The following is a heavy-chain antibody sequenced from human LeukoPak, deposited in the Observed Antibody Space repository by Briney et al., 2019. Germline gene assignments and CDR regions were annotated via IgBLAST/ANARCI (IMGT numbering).Heavy chain of an antibody. Sequence: ASVKVSCKASGYTFTGYFMHWVRQAPGQGLEWMGWINPNSGGTNYAQKFQGRVTMTRDTSISTAYMELSRLRSDDTAVYYCARVASGWYGGYFDYWGQGTLVTVSS. CDR1: GYTFTGYF. J-gene: IGHJ4*02. D-gene: IGHD6-19*01. CDR3: ARVASGWYGGYFDY. V-gene: IGHV1-2*02. CDR2: INPNSGGT.